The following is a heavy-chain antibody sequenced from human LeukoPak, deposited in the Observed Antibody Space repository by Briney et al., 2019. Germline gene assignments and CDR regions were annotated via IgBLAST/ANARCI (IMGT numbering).Heavy chain of an antibody. CDR3: AREYYDFLNGYYYYYYGMDV. J-gene: IGHJ6*02. V-gene: IGHV1-69*04. CDR2: IIPILGIA. D-gene: IGHD3-3*01. CDR1: GGTFSSYA. Sequence: RASVKVSCKASGGTFSSYAISWVRQAPGQGLEWMGRIIPILGIANYAQKFQGRVTITADKSTSTAYMELSSLRSEDTAVYYCAREYYDFLNGYYYYYYGMDVWGQGTTVTVSS.